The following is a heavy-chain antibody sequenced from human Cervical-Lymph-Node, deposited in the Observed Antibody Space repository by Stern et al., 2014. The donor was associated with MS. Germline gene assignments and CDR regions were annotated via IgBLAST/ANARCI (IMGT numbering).Heavy chain of an antibody. CDR1: GFTFTSSA. CDR2: IVVGSGNT. J-gene: IGHJ4*02. Sequence: QLGQSGPEVKKPGTSVKVSCKASGFTFTSSAVQWVRQARGQRLEWIGWIVVGSGNTNYAQKFQERVTITRDMSTSTAYMELSSLRSEDTAVYYCAATGSGSYWDFDYWGQGTLVTVSS. CDR3: AATGSGSYWDFDY. V-gene: IGHV1-58*01. D-gene: IGHD1-26*01.